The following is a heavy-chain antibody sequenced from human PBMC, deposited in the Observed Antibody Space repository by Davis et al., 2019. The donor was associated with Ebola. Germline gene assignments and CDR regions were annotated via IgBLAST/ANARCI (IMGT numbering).Heavy chain of an antibody. CDR1: GFTSRNYW. D-gene: IGHD1-1*01. Sequence: PGGSLSLSCAASGFTSRNYWMNWLRQVPGKGLEWVATIQQDGSEKYYVESVKGRFTVSRDNAKNSMSLQMNTLRAEDTAIYYCARGTSLPGTDYWGQGTQVTVSS. V-gene: IGHV3-7*01. CDR3: ARGTSLPGTDY. CDR2: IQQDGSEK. J-gene: IGHJ4*02.